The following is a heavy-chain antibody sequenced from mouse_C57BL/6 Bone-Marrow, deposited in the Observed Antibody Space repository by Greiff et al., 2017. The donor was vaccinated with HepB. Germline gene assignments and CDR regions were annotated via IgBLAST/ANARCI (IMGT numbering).Heavy chain of an antibody. CDR3: TRRRPNWVYFDY. Sequence: DVKLQESGTVLARPGASVKMSCKTSGYTFTSYWMHWVKQRPGQGLEWIGAIYPGNSDTSYNQKFKGKAKLTAVTSASTAYMELSSLTNEDSAVYYCTRRRPNWVYFDYWGQGTTLTVSS. V-gene: IGHV1-5*01. CDR1: GYTFTSYW. D-gene: IGHD4-1*02. J-gene: IGHJ2*01. CDR2: IYPGNSDT.